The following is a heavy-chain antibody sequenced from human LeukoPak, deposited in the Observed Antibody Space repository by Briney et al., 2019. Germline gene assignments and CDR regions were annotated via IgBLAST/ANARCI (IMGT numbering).Heavy chain of an antibody. D-gene: IGHD3-22*01. Sequence: PSETLSLTCTVSGASISSHYWIWIRQPPGRGLEWIGYVYSSGSTNYNPSLKSRVTMSVDTSKNQFSLKLSSVTAADTAVYYCARDSSGYNWFDPWGQGTLVTVSS. CDR3: ARDSSGYNWFDP. CDR1: GASISSHY. CDR2: VYSSGST. J-gene: IGHJ5*02. V-gene: IGHV4-59*11.